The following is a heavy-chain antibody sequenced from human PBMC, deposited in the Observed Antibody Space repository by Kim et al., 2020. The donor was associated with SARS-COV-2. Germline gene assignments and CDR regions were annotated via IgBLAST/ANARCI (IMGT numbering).Heavy chain of an antibody. J-gene: IGHJ6*02. CDR1: GYTFTGYY. Sequence: ASVKVSCKASGYTFTGYYMHWVRQAPGQGLEWMGWINPNSGGTNYAQKFQGWVTMTRDTSISTAYMELSRLRSDDTAVYYCARERGPLDIVVVPAANSGGYYYGMDVWGQGTTVTVSS. D-gene: IGHD2-2*03. CDR3: ARERGPLDIVVVPAANSGGYYYGMDV. V-gene: IGHV1-2*04. CDR2: INPNSGGT.